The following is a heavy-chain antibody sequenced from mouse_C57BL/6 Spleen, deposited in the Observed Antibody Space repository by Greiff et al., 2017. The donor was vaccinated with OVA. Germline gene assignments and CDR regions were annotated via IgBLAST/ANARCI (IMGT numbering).Heavy chain of an antibody. CDR1: GFTFSDYG. Sequence: DVKLVESGGGLVKPGGSLKLSCAASGFTFSDYGMHWVRQAPEKGLEWVAYISSGSSTIYYADTVKGRFTISRDNAKNTLFLQMTSLRAEDTAMYYCARDDAMDYWGQGTSVTVSS. J-gene: IGHJ4*01. V-gene: IGHV5-17*01. CDR3: ARDDAMDY. CDR2: ISSGSSTI.